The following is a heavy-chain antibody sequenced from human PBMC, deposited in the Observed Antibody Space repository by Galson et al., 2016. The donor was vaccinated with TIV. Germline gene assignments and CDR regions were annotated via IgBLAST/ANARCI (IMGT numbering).Heavy chain of an antibody. V-gene: IGHV3-23*01. CDR3: ARPTPPPVSSNGWNDAFDF. J-gene: IGHJ3*01. CDR1: GFTFSGYA. Sequence: SLRLSCAASGFTFSGYAMSWVRQAPGKGLEWVSVVTGRSRSTHYADSVRGRFTISRDNPRNPLSLQMNSLRVEDTAVYFCARPTPPPVSSNGWNDAFDFWGQGTIVTVSS. CDR2: VTGRSRST. D-gene: IGHD6-19*01.